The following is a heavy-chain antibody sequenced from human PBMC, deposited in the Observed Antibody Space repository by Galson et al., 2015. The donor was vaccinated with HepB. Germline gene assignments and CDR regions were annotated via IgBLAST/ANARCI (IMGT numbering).Heavy chain of an antibody. J-gene: IGHJ6*03. CDR3: ARDPGITGTVGVYYYYYMDV. CDR2: ISYDGSNK. D-gene: IGHD1-7*01. CDR1: GFTVSSYA. V-gene: IGHV3-30-3*01. Sequence: SLRLSCAASGFTVSSYAMHWVRQAPGKGLEWVAVISYDGSNKYYADSVKGRFTISRDNSKNTLYLQMNSLRAEDTAVYYCARDPGITGTVGVYYYYYMDVWGKGTTVTVSS.